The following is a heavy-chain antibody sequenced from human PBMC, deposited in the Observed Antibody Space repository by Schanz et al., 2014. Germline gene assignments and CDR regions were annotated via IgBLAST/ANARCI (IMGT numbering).Heavy chain of an antibody. CDR2: IGTSGST. D-gene: IGHD3-10*01. J-gene: IGHJ3*02. CDR3: AKGRFGELSAFDI. V-gene: IGHV3-23*01. Sequence: EVQLLESGGGLVQPGGSLKLSCAASGLIFSNYVMSWVRQAPGKGLEWVSTIGTSGSTNYAESVKGRFTISRDNSKNTLYLQMNSLRAEDTAVYYCAKGRFGELSAFDIWGQGTMVTVSS. CDR1: GLIFSNYV.